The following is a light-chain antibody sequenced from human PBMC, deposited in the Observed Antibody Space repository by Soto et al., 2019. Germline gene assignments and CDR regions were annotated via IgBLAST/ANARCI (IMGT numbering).Light chain of an antibody. CDR3: SSYTSSSTRV. CDR2: DVS. CDR1: SSDVGGYNY. V-gene: IGLV2-14*03. J-gene: IGLJ2*01. Sequence: QSALTQPASVSGSPGQWITFSCTGTSSDVGGYNYVSWYQHHPGKAPKLMIYDVSNRPSGVSNRFSGSKSGNTASLTISGVQAEDEADYYCSSYTSSSTRVFGGGTQLTVL.